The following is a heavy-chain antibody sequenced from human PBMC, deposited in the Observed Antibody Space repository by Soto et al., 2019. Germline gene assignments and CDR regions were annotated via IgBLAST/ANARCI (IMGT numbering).Heavy chain of an antibody. CDR1: GFTFSSYG. CDR3: AKVELDYYDSSCPTFDY. D-gene: IGHD3-22*01. CDR2: ISYDGSNK. J-gene: IGHJ4*02. Sequence: QVTLVESGGGVVQPGRSLSLSCAASGFTFSSYGMHWVRQAPGKGLEWVAVISYDGSNKYYADSVKGRFTISRDNSKNTLYLQMNSRRADDTAVYYCAKVELDYYDSSCPTFDYGGQGTFVTVSS. V-gene: IGHV3-30*18.